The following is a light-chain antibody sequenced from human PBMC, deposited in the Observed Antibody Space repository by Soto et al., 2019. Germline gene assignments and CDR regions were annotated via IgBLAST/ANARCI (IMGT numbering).Light chain of an antibody. CDR3: AAWDDSRIVVL. CDR2: SDN. V-gene: IGLV1-44*01. Sequence: QSVLTQPPSTSGTPGQRVTMSCSSSNSNIGTNTVYWYQQLPGTAPKLLIQSDNRRPSGVPDRFSASKSGTSASLAISGLQSEDEADYYCAAWDDSRIVVLFGGGTKLTVL. J-gene: IGLJ2*01. CDR1: NSNIGTNT.